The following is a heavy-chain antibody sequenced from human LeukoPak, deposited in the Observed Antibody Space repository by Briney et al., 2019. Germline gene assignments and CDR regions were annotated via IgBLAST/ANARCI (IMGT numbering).Heavy chain of an antibody. CDR3: ARGPVAVAGPYYFDY. J-gene: IGHJ4*02. Sequence: ASVKVSCKASGGTFSSYAISWVRQAPGQGLEWMGGIIPIFGTANYAQKFQGRVTITADESTSTAYMELSSLRSEDTAVYYCARGPVAVAGPYYFDYWGQGTLVTVSS. CDR2: IIPIFGTA. CDR1: GGTFSSYA. V-gene: IGHV1-69*13. D-gene: IGHD6-19*01.